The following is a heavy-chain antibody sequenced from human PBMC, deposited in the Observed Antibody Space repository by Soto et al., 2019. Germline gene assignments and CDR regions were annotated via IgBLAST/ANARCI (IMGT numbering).Heavy chain of an antibody. CDR3: ARGRGYQLLSRFDP. CDR1: GGSISSGDYY. D-gene: IGHD2-2*01. Sequence: SETLSLTCTVSGGSISSGDYYWSWIRQPPGKGLEWIGYIYYSGSTYYSPSLKSRVTISVDTSKNQFSLKLSSVTAADTAVYCCARGRGYQLLSRFDPWGQGTLVTVSS. J-gene: IGHJ5*02. CDR2: IYYSGST. V-gene: IGHV4-30-4*01.